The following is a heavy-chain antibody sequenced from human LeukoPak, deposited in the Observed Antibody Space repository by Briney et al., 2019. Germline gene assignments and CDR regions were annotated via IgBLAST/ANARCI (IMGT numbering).Heavy chain of an antibody. CDR2: LSYTGKT. Sequence: SETLSLTCVVSGASVSTSHWNWIRQLPGPGLEWIGCLSYTGKTDHNPSLTSRVTISLDTSKNQVSLKLRSVTAADTAVYYCSEGYFEPFDHWGQGTLVTVSS. V-gene: IGHV4-59*02. CDR3: SEGYFEPFDH. CDR1: GASVSTSH. D-gene: IGHD2/OR15-2a*01. J-gene: IGHJ4*02.